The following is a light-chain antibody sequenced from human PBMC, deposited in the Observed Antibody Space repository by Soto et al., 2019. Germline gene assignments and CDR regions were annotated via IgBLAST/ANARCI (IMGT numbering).Light chain of an antibody. CDR1: QTVSSN. Sequence: EIVMTQSPATLSVSPGEGATLSCRASQTVSSNLAWYQQKPGQAPRLLIYDASTRATGIPARFSGSGSGTAVTLTISSLQSEDFAIYYCQQYNNWPPWTFGQGTKVDIQ. CDR3: QQYNNWPPWT. J-gene: IGKJ1*01. CDR2: DAS. V-gene: IGKV3-15*01.